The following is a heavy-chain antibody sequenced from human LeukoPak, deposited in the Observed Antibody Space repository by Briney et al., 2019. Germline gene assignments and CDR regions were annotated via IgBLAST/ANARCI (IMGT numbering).Heavy chain of an antibody. CDR1: GYTFTSYD. V-gene: IGHV1-8*02. Sequence: ASVKVSCKASGYTFTSYDINWVRQATGQGLEWMGWMNPNSGNTGYAQKFQGRVTMTEDTSTDTAYMELSSLRSEDTAVYYCATGDSSGSYVSGDYWGQGTLVTVSS. CDR2: MNPNSGNT. CDR3: ATGDSSGSYVSGDY. J-gene: IGHJ4*02. D-gene: IGHD1-26*01.